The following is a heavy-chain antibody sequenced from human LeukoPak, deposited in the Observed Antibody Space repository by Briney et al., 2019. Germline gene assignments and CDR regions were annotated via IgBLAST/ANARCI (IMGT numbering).Heavy chain of an antibody. CDR1: GGSISSSSYY. J-gene: IGHJ4*02. D-gene: IGHD4-17*01. V-gene: IGHV4-39*01. CDR3: ASDTTVTYGH. Sequence: SETLSLTCTVSGGSISSSSYYWGWIRQPPGTGLEWIGSIYYSGSTYYNPSLKSRVTISVDTSKNQFSLKLSSVTAADTAVYYCASDTTVTYGHWGQGTLVTVSS. CDR2: IYYSGST.